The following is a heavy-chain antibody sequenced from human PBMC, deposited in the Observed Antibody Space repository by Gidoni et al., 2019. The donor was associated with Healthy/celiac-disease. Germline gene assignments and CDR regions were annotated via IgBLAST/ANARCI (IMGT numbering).Heavy chain of an antibody. D-gene: IGHD6-19*01. V-gene: IGHV3-23*01. CDR3: AKVAVAGTYY. J-gene: IGHJ4*02. CDR1: GITFSSYA. Sequence: EVQLLESGGGLVQLGGSMSLSCAASGITFSSYAMSWVRQAPGKGLEWVSAISGSGGSTYYADSVKGRFTISRDNSKNTLYLQMNSLRAEDTAVYYCAKVAVAGTYYWGQGTLVTVSS. CDR2: ISGSGGST.